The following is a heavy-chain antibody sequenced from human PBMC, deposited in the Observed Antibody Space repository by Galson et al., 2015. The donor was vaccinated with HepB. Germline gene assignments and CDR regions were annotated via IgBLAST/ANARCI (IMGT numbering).Heavy chain of an antibody. CDR2: ISGSGDRI. CDR3: ASEAPDCGGDCYSEY. V-gene: IGHV3-23*01. Sequence: SLRLSCAASGFIFTNYGMAWVRQAPGKGLSWISAISGSGDRIYYAESVKGRFTISRDQSKNTLSLQMNNLRADDSGVYYCASEAPDCGGDCYSEYWGQGVLVTVSS. J-gene: IGHJ4*02. D-gene: IGHD2-21*02. CDR1: GFIFTNYG.